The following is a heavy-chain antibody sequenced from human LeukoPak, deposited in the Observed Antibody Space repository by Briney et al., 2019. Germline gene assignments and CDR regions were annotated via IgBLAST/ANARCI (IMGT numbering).Heavy chain of an antibody. V-gene: IGHV3-23*01. CDR1: GFTFSSYG. CDR2: ISGSGGST. Sequence: GGTLRLSCAASGFTFSSYGMSWVRQAPGKGLEWVSAISGSGGSTYYADSVKGRFTISRDNSKNTLYLQMNSLRAEDTAVYYCAKGATSLWFGESYYYYYYMDVWGKGTTVTISS. D-gene: IGHD3-10*01. J-gene: IGHJ6*03. CDR3: AKGATSLWFGESYYYYYYMDV.